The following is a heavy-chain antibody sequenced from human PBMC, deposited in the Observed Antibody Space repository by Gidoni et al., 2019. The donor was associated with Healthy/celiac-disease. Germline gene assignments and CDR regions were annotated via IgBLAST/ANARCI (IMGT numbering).Heavy chain of an antibody. D-gene: IGHD2-2*02. V-gene: IGHV2-26*01. J-gene: IGHJ5*02. CDR3: ARIRTYCSSTSCYSDWFDP. CDR1: GFSLSNARMV. CDR2: SLSNDEK. Sequence: QLTLKESGPLLVQPTATLTLTCTVSGFSLSNARMVVSWIRQPPGNALEWLAHSLSNDEKSYSTSLKSRLTISKDTSKSQVVLTMTNMDPVDTATYYCARIRTYCSSTSCYSDWFDPWGQGTLVTVSS.